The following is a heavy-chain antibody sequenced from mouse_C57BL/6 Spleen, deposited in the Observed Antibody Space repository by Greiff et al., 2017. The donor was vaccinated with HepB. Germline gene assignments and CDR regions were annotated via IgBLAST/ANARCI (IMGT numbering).Heavy chain of an antibody. CDR1: GYTFTSYW. CDR3: ARSPVTTVVAPDY. Sequence: VQLQQSGAELAKPGASVKLSCKASGYTFTSYWMHWVKQRPGQGLEWIGYINPSSGYTKYNQKFKDKATLTADKSSSTAYMQLSSLTYEESAVYYCARSPVTTVVAPDYWGQGTTLTVSS. J-gene: IGHJ2*01. D-gene: IGHD1-1*01. V-gene: IGHV1-7*01. CDR2: INPSSGYT.